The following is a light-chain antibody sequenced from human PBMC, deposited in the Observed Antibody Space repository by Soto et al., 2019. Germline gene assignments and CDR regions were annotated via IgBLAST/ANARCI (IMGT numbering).Light chain of an antibody. Sequence: EIVMTQSPATLSVSPGERATLSCRASQSVYSNLALYQQKPGQAPRLLIYGASTRATDIPARFSGSRSGTEFTLTISSLQPEDFAVYHCQQYNKWPLTFGGGTKVEIK. V-gene: IGKV3-15*01. CDR1: QSVYSN. CDR3: QQYNKWPLT. J-gene: IGKJ4*01. CDR2: GAS.